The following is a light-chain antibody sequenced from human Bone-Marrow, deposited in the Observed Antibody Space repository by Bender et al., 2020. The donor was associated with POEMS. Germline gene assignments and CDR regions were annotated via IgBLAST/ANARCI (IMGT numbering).Light chain of an antibody. CDR3: SSYTSTSTLV. CDR2: DVS. CDR1: SSDVGGYNY. Sequence: QSALTQPASVSGSPGQSITISCTGTSSDVGGYNYVSWYQQYPGKAPKVLIYDVSGRPSGVSNRFSGSKSGYTASLTISGLQAEDEADYYCSSYTSTSTLVFGTGTKVTVL. J-gene: IGLJ1*01. V-gene: IGLV2-14*03.